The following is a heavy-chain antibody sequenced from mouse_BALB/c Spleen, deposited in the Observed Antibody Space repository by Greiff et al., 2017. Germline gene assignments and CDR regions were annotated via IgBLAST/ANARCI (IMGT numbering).Heavy chain of an antibody. CDR3: ARKEYGNYVAY. CDR2: ILPGSGST. J-gene: IGHJ3*01. D-gene: IGHD2-10*02. Sequence: QVQLKESGAELMKPGASVKISCKATGYTFSSYWIEWVKQRPGHGLEWIGEILPGSGSTNYNEKFKGKATFTADTSSNTAYMQLSSLTSEDSAVYYCARKEYGNYVAYWGQGTLVTVSA. CDR1: GYTFSSYW. V-gene: IGHV1-9*01.